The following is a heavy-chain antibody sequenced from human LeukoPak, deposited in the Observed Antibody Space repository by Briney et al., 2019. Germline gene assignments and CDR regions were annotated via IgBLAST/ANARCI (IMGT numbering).Heavy chain of an antibody. CDR2: ISTGGAAT. J-gene: IGHJ4*02. V-gene: IGHV3-23*01. D-gene: IGHD2-2*01. Sequence: GGSLRLSCAASGFTFSSFSMNWVRQAPGKGLEWVSTISTGGAATYYADSVKGRFTISRDNSENTLYLQMNSLRAEDTAVYYCARERDIAVVPGAIVGYYFDNWGQGTLVTVSS. CDR3: ARERDIAVVPGAIVGYYFDN. CDR1: GFTFSSFS.